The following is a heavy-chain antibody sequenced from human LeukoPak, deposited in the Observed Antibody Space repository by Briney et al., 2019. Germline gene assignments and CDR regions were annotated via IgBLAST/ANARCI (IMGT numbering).Heavy chain of an antibody. CDR2: ISSSSSTI. Sequence: GSLRLSCAASGFTFSSYIMNWVRQAPGKGLEWVSYISSSSSTIYYADSVKGRFTISRDNAKNSLYLQMNSLRDEDTAVYYCARDQGYNYGYWVVLDYWGQGTLVTVSS. V-gene: IGHV3-48*02. D-gene: IGHD5-18*01. CDR3: ARDQGYNYGYWVVLDY. CDR1: GFTFSSYI. J-gene: IGHJ4*02.